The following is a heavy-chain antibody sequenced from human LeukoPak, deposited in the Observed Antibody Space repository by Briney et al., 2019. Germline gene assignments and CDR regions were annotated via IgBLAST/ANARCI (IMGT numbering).Heavy chain of an antibody. Sequence: PSETLSLTCVVDGGSSSGYYWSWIRQTPEKGLEWIGEMNTSGSTSYNPSLKSRVTISVDTSKNQFSQKLSSVTAADTAVYYCARGRQHVTMIVVVMTAVSYYLDVWGKGTTVTVS. CDR1: GGSSSGYY. J-gene: IGHJ6*03. CDR2: MNTSGST. CDR3: ARGRQHVTMIVVVMTAVSYYLDV. V-gene: IGHV4-34*01. D-gene: IGHD3-22*01.